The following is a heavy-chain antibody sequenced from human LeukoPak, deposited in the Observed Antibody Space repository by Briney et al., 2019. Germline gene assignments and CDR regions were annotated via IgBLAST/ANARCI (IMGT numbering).Heavy chain of an antibody. V-gene: IGHV1-69*13. D-gene: IGHD3-16*01. CDR2: IIPIFDTA. J-gene: IGHJ6*02. CDR1: GGTFSSYS. Sequence: SVTVSCTASGGTFSSYSISWVRQAPGQGLEWMGGIIPIFDTADYAQKFQGRVAITADESTSTAYMELSSLRSEDTAVFYCARISLGAVWGYFYGMDVWGQGTTVTVSS. CDR3: ARISLGAVWGYFYGMDV.